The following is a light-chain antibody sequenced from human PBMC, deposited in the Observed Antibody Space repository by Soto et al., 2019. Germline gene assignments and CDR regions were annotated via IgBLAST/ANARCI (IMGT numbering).Light chain of an antibody. CDR1: QSVSSY. CDR2: DAS. CDR3: QQYTNWWT. J-gene: IGKJ1*01. V-gene: IGKV3-11*01. Sequence: EIVLTQSPATLSLSPGERATLSCRASQSVSSYLAWYQQKPGQAPRLLIYDASNRATGIPARFSGSGSGTDFTLTISSLEPEDFAVYYCQQYTNWWTFGQGTKWIS.